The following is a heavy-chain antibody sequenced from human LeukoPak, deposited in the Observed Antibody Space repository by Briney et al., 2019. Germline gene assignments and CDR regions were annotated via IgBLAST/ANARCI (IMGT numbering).Heavy chain of an antibody. J-gene: IGHJ6*02. CDR3: AKAPYFYSGMDV. CDR2: IGGSGGNK. CDR1: GFTFSTFA. Sequence: GGSLRLSCAASGFTFSTFAMNWVRQAPGKGLEWVSSIGGSGGNKYYGGSVKGRFTVSRDNSKNTLHLQMNSLRVEDTAVYYCAKAPYFYSGMDVWGQGTTVTVSS. V-gene: IGHV3-23*01.